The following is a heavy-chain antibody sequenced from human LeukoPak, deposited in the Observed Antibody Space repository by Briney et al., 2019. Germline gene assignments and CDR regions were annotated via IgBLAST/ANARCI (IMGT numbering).Heavy chain of an antibody. Sequence: GGSLRLSCAASGFTVSSNYISWVRQAPGKGLEWVSVIYSGGSTYYADSVKGRFTISRDNSKNTLYLQMNSLRAEDTAVYYCARGSSSSWYSLYYMDVWGKGTTVTVSS. V-gene: IGHV3-53*01. CDR3: ARGSSSSWYSLYYMDV. J-gene: IGHJ6*03. D-gene: IGHD6-13*01. CDR2: IYSGGST. CDR1: GFTVSSNY.